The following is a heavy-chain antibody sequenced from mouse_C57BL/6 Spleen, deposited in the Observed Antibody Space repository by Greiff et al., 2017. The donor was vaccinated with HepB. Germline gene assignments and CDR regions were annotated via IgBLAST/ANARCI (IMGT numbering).Heavy chain of an antibody. V-gene: IGHV6-6*01. D-gene: IGHD2-2*01. CDR2: IRNKANNHAT. Sequence: EVKLMESGGGLVQPGGSMKLSCAASGFTFSDAWMDWVRQSPEKGLEWVAEIRNKANNHATYYAESVKGRFTISRDDSKSSVYLQMNSLRAEDTGIYYCTSTMVTTIGFDYWGQGTTLTVSS. J-gene: IGHJ2*01. CDR3: TSTMVTTIGFDY. CDR1: GFTFSDAW.